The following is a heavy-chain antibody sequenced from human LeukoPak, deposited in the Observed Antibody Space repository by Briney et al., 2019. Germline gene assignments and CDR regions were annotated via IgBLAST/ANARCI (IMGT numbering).Heavy chain of an antibody. CDR1: GYTFTSYD. CDR3: ARSRSGWYPSHDY. CDR2: MNPNSGNT. J-gene: IGHJ4*02. Sequence: GASVKVSCKASGYTFTSYDIYWVRQATGQGLEWMGWMNPNSGNTGYAQKFQGRVTMTRNTSISTAYMELSSLRSEDTAVYYCARSRSGWYPSHDYWGQGTLVTVSS. D-gene: IGHD6-19*01. V-gene: IGHV1-8*01.